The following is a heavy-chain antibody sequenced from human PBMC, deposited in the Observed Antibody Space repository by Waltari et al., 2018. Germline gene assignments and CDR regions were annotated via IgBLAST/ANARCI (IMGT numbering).Heavy chain of an antibody. D-gene: IGHD2-21*01. CDR3: TRGIHSSFDI. V-gene: IGHV6-1*01. CDR2: TYYRSKWFN. Sequence: QVQLQQSGPGLVTPSQTLSLTCAISVDRISSNSVAWNWIRQSPSRGLEWLGRTYYRSKWFNDYAVSVKSRITINPDTSKNQFSLQLSSLTPEDTAVYYCTRGIHSSFDIWGQGTMVTVSS. CDR1: VDRISSNSVA. J-gene: IGHJ3*02.